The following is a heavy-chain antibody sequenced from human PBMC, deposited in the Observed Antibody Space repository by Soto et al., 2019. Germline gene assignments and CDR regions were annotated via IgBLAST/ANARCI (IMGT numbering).Heavy chain of an antibody. CDR3: AKDGNYDFWSGYYNYYYYYMDG. V-gene: IGHV3-30*18. J-gene: IGHJ6*03. D-gene: IGHD3-3*01. CDR1: GFTFSSYG. CDR2: ISYDGSNK. Sequence: GGSLRLSCAASGFTFSSYGMDWVRQAPGKGLEWVAVISYDGSNKYYADSVKGRFTISRDNSKNTLYLQMNSLRAEDTAVYYCAKDGNYDFWSGYYNYYYYYMDGWGKGATVTVSS.